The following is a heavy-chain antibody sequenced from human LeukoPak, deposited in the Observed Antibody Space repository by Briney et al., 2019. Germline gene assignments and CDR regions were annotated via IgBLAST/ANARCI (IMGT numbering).Heavy chain of an antibody. Sequence: SETLSLTCTVSGDSISSHLWNSIRQTPGKGLEWLGRISYSGSTIYNPSLKSRITISVDTSKDQFSLKLSSVTAADTAVYYCARRQTEAAGYADNGNWLDPWGQGTLVTVSP. J-gene: IGHJ5*02. V-gene: IGHV4-59*08. CDR1: GDSISSHL. D-gene: IGHD5-12*01. CDR2: ISYSGST. CDR3: ARRQTEAAGYADNGNWLDP.